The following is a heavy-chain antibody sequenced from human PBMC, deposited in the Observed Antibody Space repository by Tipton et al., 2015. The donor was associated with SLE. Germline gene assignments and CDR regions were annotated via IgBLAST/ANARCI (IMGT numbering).Heavy chain of an antibody. J-gene: IGHJ6*02. CDR3: TRRGSPLPYGMDV. V-gene: IGHV3-73*01. CDR1: GFTFSGSA. Sequence: SLRLSCAASGFTFSGSAMHWVRQASGKGLEWVGRIRSKANSYATVYAASVKGRFTISRDDSKNTAYLQMNSLKTEDTAVYYCTRRGSPLPYGMDVWGQGTTVTVSS. D-gene: IGHD2-15*01. CDR2: IRSKANSYAT.